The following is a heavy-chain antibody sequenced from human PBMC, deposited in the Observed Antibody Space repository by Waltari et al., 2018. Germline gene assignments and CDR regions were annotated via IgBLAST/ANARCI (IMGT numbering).Heavy chain of an antibody. CDR2: IDPSDYDT. J-gene: IGHJ4*02. CDR3: ARRTSSSWYDVGY. Sequence: QMPGKGLEWIGRIDPSDYDTNYGPSFQGHVTISADKSISTAYLQWSSVKASDTGMYYCARRTSSSWYDVGYWGQGTRVTVSS. V-gene: IGHV5-10-1*01. D-gene: IGHD6-13*01.